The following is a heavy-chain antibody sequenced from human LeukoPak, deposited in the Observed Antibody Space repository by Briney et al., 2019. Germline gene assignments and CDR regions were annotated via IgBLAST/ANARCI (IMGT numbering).Heavy chain of an antibody. D-gene: IGHD6-6*01. V-gene: IGHV3-11*01. J-gene: IGHJ6*03. CDR2: ISSSGKTM. CDR3: ARSIESSNPPYYYFYMDV. CDR1: GFTFSDYY. Sequence: PGGSLRLSCAASGFTFSDYYMSWIRQAPGKGLEWLSYISSSGKTMSYADSVKGRFTISRDNAKNSLYLQLNSLRGEDTAVYFCARSIESSNPPYYYFYMDVWGKGTTVTVSS.